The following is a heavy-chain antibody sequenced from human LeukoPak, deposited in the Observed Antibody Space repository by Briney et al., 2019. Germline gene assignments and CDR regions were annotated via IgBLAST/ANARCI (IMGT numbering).Heavy chain of an antibody. Sequence: GGSLRLSCAASGFSFSSYAMSWVRQAPGKGLEWVSSTSSGGEYTFYADSVKDRFTISRDNSKNTLYLQMSRLRGEDTAVYYCVKDRANYHENNGRYYRRDGDYWGQGTLVTVSS. CDR2: TSSGGEYT. CDR3: VKDRANYHENNGRYYRRDGDY. D-gene: IGHD3-22*01. V-gene: IGHV3-23*01. J-gene: IGHJ4*01. CDR1: GFSFSSYA.